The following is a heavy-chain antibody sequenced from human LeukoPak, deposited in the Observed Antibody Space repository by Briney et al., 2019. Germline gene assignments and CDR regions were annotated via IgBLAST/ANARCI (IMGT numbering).Heavy chain of an antibody. CDR3: AKDCLAPSVTAIDYYYYGMDV. CDR1: GFTFSSYA. D-gene: IGHD2-21*02. V-gene: IGHV3-23*01. Sequence: GGSLRLSCAASGFTFSSYAMSWVRQAPGKGLEWVSAISGSGGSTYYADSVKGRFTISRDNSKNTLYLQMNSLRAEDTAVYYCAKDCLAPSVTAIDYYYYGMDVWGQGTTVTVSS. J-gene: IGHJ6*02. CDR2: ISGSGGST.